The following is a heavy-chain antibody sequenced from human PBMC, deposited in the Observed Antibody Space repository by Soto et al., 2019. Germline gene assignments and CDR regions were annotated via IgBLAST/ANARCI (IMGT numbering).Heavy chain of an antibody. Sequence: ASVKVSCKASGYDFSSYPINWVRQAPGQRPEWVGWINVANGNTQYSRKVQDRVTITRDTYATTVYMLLSSLRSEDTAVYFCARRGLPSTIGGAAWAYLDHWGQGSLVTVSS. CDR1: GYDFSSYP. CDR3: ARRGLPSTIGGAAWAYLDH. CDR2: INVANGNT. V-gene: IGHV1-3*01. J-gene: IGHJ4*02. D-gene: IGHD1-26*01.